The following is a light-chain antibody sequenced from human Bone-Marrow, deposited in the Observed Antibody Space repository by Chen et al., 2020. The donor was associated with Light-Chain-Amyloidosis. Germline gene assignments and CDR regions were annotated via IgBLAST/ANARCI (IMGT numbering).Light chain of an antibody. CDR2: QDE. CDR1: RLGHRY. CDR3: QAWDNSAAV. Sequence: SYALTQPLSVSVSLGQTASITCSGDRLGHRYAYWYRQKPGQSPVLVIYQDEKRPSGIPERFSGSNSGSAATLTISGTQAVDEADYYCQAWDNSAAVFGGGTKLTVL. J-gene: IGLJ2*01. V-gene: IGLV3-1*01.